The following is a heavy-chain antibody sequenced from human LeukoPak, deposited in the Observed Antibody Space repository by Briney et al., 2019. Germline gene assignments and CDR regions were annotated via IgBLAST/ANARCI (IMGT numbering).Heavy chain of an antibody. CDR3: ARAYYYDSSGFTHYDY. CDR2: IWYDGSNK. J-gene: IGHJ4*02. V-gene: IGHV3-33*01. D-gene: IGHD3-22*01. Sequence: GGSLRLSCAASGFTFSSYGMHWVRQAPGKGLEWVAVIWYDGSNKYYADSVKGRFTISRDNSKNTLHLQMNSLRAEDTAVYYCARAYYYDSSGFTHYDYWGQGTLVTVSS. CDR1: GFTFSSYG.